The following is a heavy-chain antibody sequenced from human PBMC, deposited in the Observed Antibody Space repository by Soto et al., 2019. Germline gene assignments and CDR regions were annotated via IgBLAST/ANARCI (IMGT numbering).Heavy chain of an antibody. Sequence: SETLSLTCTVSGGSISSYYWSWIRQPPGRGLEWIGYIYYSGSTNYNPSLKSRVTISVDTSKNQFSLKLSSVTAADTAVYYCGRDNGREQYYDSSGYWYYFDYWAQGTLVPFSS. CDR1: GGSISSYY. CDR2: IYYSGST. CDR3: GRDNGREQYYDSSGYWYYFDY. V-gene: IGHV4-59*01. D-gene: IGHD3-22*01. J-gene: IGHJ4*02.